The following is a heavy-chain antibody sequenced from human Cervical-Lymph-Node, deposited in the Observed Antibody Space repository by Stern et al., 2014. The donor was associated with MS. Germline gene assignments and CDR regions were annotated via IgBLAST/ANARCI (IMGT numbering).Heavy chain of an antibody. V-gene: IGHV1-69*06. Sequence: VQLVESGAEVKKPGSSVKVSCKASGGTFSSYAISWVRQAPGQGLEWMGGIIPIFGPANYAQKFQGRVTITADKSTSTAYMELSSLRSEDAAVYYCATSPYYYDSSGYSAYFDYWGQGTLVTVSS. D-gene: IGHD3-22*01. CDR3: ATSPYYYDSSGYSAYFDY. CDR2: IIPIFGPA. CDR1: GGTFSSYA. J-gene: IGHJ4*02.